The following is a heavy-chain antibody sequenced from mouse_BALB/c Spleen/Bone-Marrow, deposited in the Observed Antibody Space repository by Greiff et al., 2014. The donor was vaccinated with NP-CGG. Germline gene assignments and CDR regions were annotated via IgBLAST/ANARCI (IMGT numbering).Heavy chain of an antibody. Sequence: QVTLKESGAELARPGASVKMSCKASGYTFTNYTMHWVKQRPGQGLEWIGYIYPSGGNTNYNEKFKDTATLTADKSSSTAYMQLSSLTSADSAVYYCARGNTDYYGMDYWGQGTSVTVSS. D-gene: IGHD2-13*01. CDR1: GYTFTNYT. CDR2: IYPSGGNT. V-gene: IGHV1-4*01. J-gene: IGHJ4*01. CDR3: ARGNTDYYGMDY.